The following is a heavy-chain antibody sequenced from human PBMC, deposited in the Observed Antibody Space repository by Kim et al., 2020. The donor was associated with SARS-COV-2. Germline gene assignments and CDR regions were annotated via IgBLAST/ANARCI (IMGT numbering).Heavy chain of an antibody. CDR3: AIYYYDSSEYQK. Sequence: SETLSLTCTVSGGSISSYYWSWIRQPPGKGLEWIGYIYYSGSTNYDPSPKSRVTTSVDTSKNQFPLKLSSVTAADTAVYFCAIYYYDSSEYQKWGQGTLVTVSS. V-gene: IGHV4-59*13. CDR1: GGSISSYY. CDR2: IYYSGST. J-gene: IGHJ4*02. D-gene: IGHD3-22*01.